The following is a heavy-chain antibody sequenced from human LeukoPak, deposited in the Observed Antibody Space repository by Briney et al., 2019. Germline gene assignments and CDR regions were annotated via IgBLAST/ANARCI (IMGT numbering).Heavy chain of an antibody. J-gene: IGHJ4*02. CDR2: INHSGST. CDR3: ASSENFDY. V-gene: IGHV4-34*01. CDR1: GGSFSGYY. Sequence: KPSETLSLTCAVYGGSFSGYYWSWIRQPPGKGLEWIGEINHSGSTNYNPSLKSRVTISVDTSKNQFSLKLSSVTAADTAVYYCASSENFDYWGQGTLVTVSS.